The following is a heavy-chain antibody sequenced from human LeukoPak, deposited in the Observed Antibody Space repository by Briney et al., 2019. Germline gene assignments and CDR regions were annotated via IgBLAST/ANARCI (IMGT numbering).Heavy chain of an antibody. Sequence: ASVKVSCKASGYTFTSYYMHWVRQAPGQGLEWMGLINPSGGSTSYAQKFQGRVTMTRDTSTSTVYMELSSLRSEDTAVYYCARDADILTGYYISGWFDPWGQGTLVTVSS. CDR2: INPSGGST. CDR3: ARDADILTGYYISGWFDP. V-gene: IGHV1-46*01. D-gene: IGHD3-9*01. J-gene: IGHJ5*02. CDR1: GYTFTSYY.